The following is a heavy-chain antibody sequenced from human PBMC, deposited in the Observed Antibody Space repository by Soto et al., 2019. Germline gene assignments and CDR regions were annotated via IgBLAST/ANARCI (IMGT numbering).Heavy chain of an antibody. J-gene: IGHJ6*03. V-gene: IGHV4-4*02. D-gene: IGHD2-2*01. CDR2: IYHSGST. CDR1: SGSISSSNW. Sequence: SETLSLTCAVSSGSISSSNWWSWVRQPPGKGLEWIGEIYHSGSTNYNPSLKSRVTISVDKSKNQFSLKLSSVTAADTAVYYCARDLPRYCSSTSCYSPLGYMDVWGKGTTVTVSS. CDR3: ARDLPRYCSSTSCYSPLGYMDV.